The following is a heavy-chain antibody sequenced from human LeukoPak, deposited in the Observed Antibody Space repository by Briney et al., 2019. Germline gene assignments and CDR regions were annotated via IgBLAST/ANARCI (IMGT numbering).Heavy chain of an antibody. CDR3: ARSRDDYNFPGLH. D-gene: IGHD5-24*01. Sequence: GASLKIPSKGSGYRFTNYWIGWVRQVPGKGLEWMGIIYPGDSDTRYSPSFQGQVTISADKSINTAYLQWSSLKASDTAMYYCARSRDDYNFPGLHWGQGTLVTVSS. J-gene: IGHJ4*02. CDR1: GYRFTNYW. CDR2: IYPGDSDT. V-gene: IGHV5-51*01.